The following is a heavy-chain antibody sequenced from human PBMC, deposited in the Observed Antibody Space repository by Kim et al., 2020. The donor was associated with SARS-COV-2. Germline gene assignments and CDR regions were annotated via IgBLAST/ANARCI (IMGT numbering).Heavy chain of an antibody. J-gene: IGHJ4*02. D-gene: IGHD5-18*01. CDR3: ARDLVLGDTEIDY. V-gene: IGHV3-30*07. Sequence: YLGDSVKGRFTISRDNSKNTLYLQMNSLRAEDTAVYYCARDLVLGDTEIDYWGQGTLVTVSS.